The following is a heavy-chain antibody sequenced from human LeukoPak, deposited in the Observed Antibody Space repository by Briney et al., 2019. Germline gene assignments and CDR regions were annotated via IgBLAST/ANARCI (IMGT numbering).Heavy chain of an antibody. CDR2: ISYDGRNK. CDR1: GFTFNSYT. D-gene: IGHD5-24*01. Sequence: PGGSLRLSCAASGFTFNSYTMHWVRQAPGKGLEWVAVISYDGRNKYYADSVKGRFTISRDNSKNTLYLQMNSLRAEDTAVYYCAKVHRDGYNRSYFDYWGQGTLVTVSS. J-gene: IGHJ4*02. CDR3: AKVHRDGYNRSYFDY. V-gene: IGHV3-30*04.